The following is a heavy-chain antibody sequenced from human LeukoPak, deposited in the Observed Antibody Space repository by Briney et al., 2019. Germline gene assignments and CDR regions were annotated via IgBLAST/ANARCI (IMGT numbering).Heavy chain of an antibody. V-gene: IGHV4-61*02. Sequence: PPQTLSLTCSVSGGSIRSTSYYLTWVRQSAGKGLEWIGRISIRGDTKYNPSLESRVAMSIDTFNNQLSLNLTSVTAADTAVYYCARLTISNWFDAWGQGTLVTVSS. D-gene: IGHD3-3*01. CDR1: GGSIRSTSYY. CDR3: ARLTISNWFDA. J-gene: IGHJ5*01. CDR2: ISIRGDT.